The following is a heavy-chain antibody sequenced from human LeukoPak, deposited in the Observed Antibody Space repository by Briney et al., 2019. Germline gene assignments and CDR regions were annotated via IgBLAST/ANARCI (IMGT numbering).Heavy chain of an antibody. Sequence: ASVKVSCKASGYTFTGYYMHWVRQAPGQGLEWVGWINPNSGGTNYAQKFQGRVTMTRDTSISTAYMELSRLRSDDTAVYYCARVYAYGDRFDYWGQGTLVTVSS. CDR1: GYTFTGYY. J-gene: IGHJ4*02. CDR2: INPNSGGT. V-gene: IGHV1-2*02. D-gene: IGHD4-17*01. CDR3: ARVYAYGDRFDY.